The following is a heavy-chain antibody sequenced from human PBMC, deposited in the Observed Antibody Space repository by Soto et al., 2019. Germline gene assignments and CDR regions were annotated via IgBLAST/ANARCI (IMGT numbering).Heavy chain of an antibody. J-gene: IGHJ4*02. D-gene: IGHD3-9*01. CDR2: IRSKANSYAT. Sequence: GGSLRLSCAASGFTFSGSAMHWVRQASGKGLEWVGRIRSKANSYATAYAASVKGRFTISRDDSKNTAYLQMNSLKTEDTAVYYCTSHGEGSRGYFDWFDGGYWGQGTLVTVSS. V-gene: IGHV3-73*01. CDR3: TSHGEGSRGYFDWFDGGY. CDR1: GFTFSGSA.